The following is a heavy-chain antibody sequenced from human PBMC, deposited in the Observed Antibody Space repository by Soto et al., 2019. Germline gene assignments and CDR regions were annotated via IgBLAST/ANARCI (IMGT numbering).Heavy chain of an antibody. CDR3: ARDNRRYYDFWSGYYDSYFDY. Sequence: GASVKVSCKASGGTFSSYAISWVRQAPGQGLEWMGGIIPIFGTANYAQKFQGRVTITADESTSTAYMELSSLRSEDTAVHYCARDNRRYYDFWSGYYDSYFDYWGQGTLVTVSS. CDR1: GGTFSSYA. V-gene: IGHV1-69*13. J-gene: IGHJ4*02. CDR2: IIPIFGTA. D-gene: IGHD3-3*01.